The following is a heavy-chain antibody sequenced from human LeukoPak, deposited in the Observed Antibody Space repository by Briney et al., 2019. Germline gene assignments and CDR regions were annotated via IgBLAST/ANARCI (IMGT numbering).Heavy chain of an antibody. V-gene: IGHV4-59*01. CDR3: ARGIGPRRRAFDI. CDR1: GASISSYY. CDR2: IYYSGSA. J-gene: IGHJ3*02. D-gene: IGHD2-21*01. Sequence: SSETLSLTGTVSGASISSYYWSWIRQPPGKGLEWIGYIYYSGSANYNPSLKSRVTISVDTSKNQFSLKLSSVTAADTAVYYCARGIGPRRRAFDIWGQGTMVTVSS.